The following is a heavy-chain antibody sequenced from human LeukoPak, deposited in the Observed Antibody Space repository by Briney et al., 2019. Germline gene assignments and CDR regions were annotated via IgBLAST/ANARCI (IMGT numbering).Heavy chain of an antibody. D-gene: IGHD3-22*01. CDR1: GSSISRYY. CDR3: ARAPYDRFFDY. V-gene: IGHV4-59*01. J-gene: IGHJ4*02. Sequence: SETLSLTCTVSGSSISRYYWSWIRQPPGKGLEWIGYIYYSGSTNYNPSLKSRVTISVDTSKNQFSLKLSSVTAADTAVYYCARAPYDRFFDYWGQGTLVTVSS. CDR2: IYYSGST.